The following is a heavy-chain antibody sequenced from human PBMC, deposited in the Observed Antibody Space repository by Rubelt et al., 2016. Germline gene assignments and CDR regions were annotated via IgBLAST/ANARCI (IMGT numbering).Heavy chain of an antibody. J-gene: IGHJ5*02. Sequence: QVQLQESGPGLVKPSETLSLTCTVSGGSISSSSYYWGWIRQPPGKGLEWLGSIYYSGSTYYNPSLKGRFTISVDTSKNQFSLKLSSVTAADTAVYYCARILDCSSTSCYFANWFDPWGQGTLVTVSS. CDR1: GGSISSSSYY. D-gene: IGHD2-2*01. V-gene: IGHV4-39*01. CDR3: ARILDCSSTSCYFANWFDP. CDR2: IYYSGST.